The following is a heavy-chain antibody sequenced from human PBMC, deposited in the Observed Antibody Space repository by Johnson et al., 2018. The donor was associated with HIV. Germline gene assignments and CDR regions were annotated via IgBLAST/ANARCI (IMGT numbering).Heavy chain of an antibody. CDR1: GFTFSNYA. Sequence: VLLLESGGGVVRPGGSLRLSCAASGFTFSNYAMTWVRQAPGKGLEWVSGISGSGGSTYYADSVKGRFTISRDSSKNTLYLQMNSLRAEDTAVYYCARGYCSGGSCYSEYAFDIWGQGTMVTVSS. D-gene: IGHD2-15*01. CDR3: ARGYCSGGSCYSEYAFDI. V-gene: IGHV3-23*01. CDR2: ISGSGGST. J-gene: IGHJ3*02.